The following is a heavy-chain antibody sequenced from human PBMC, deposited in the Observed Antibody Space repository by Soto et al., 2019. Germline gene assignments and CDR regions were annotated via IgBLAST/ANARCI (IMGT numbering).Heavy chain of an antibody. J-gene: IGHJ4*02. D-gene: IGHD1-26*01. Sequence: QVQLVESGGGVVQPGRSLRLSCAASGFTFSTYGIHWVRQAPGKGLEWVAVIWYDGSNKYYADSVKGRFTISRDNSKNTQYLQMDSLRDEDTAVYYCARAVGPYDYWGQGTLVTVSS. V-gene: IGHV3-33*01. CDR3: ARAVGPYDY. CDR2: IWYDGSNK. CDR1: GFTFSTYG.